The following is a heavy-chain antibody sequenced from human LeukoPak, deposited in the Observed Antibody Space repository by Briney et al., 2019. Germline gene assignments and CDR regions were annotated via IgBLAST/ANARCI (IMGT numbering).Heavy chain of an antibody. CDR3: ARGRNLHSGSFAS. D-gene: IGHD1-26*01. CDR1: GYTFSGDY. CDR2: INPSTGGT. Sequence: ASVKVSCKASGYTFSGDYVHWVRQAPGQGLEWMGRINPSTGGTTYAQKFQGRVTMTRDTSVSTAYMELNRLTSDDTAVYFCARGRNLHSGSFASWGQGTLVTVSS. V-gene: IGHV1-2*06. J-gene: IGHJ4*02.